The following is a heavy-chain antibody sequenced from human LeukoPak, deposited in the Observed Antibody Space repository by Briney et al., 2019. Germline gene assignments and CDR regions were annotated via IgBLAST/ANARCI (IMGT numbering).Heavy chain of an antibody. Sequence: GESLKISCKGSGYSFTSYWIGWVRQMPGKGLEWMGIIYPGDSDTRYSPSFQGQVTISADKSISTAYLQWSSLKASDTAMYYCARRYCSGGSCYSRKRYFDYWGQGTLVTVSS. CDR1: GYSFTSYW. J-gene: IGHJ4*02. CDR3: ARRYCSGGSCYSRKRYFDY. D-gene: IGHD2-15*01. CDR2: IYPGDSDT. V-gene: IGHV5-51*01.